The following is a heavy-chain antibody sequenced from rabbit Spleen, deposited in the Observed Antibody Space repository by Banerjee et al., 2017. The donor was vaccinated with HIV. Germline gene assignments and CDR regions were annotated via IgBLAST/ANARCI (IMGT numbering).Heavy chain of an antibody. V-gene: IGHV1S7*01. Sequence: QLKESGGGLVQPGGSLKLSCKASGFDFSGYYMSWVRQAPGKGLEWIGYIDPVFGSTYYAIWVNGRFTISSDNAQNTLYLQLKSLTAADTATYFCTRDAAGREDFNLWGQGTLVTVS. CDR1: GFDFSGYY. CDR2: IDPVFGST. J-gene: IGHJ4*01. D-gene: IGHD4-2*01. CDR3: TRDAAGREDFNL.